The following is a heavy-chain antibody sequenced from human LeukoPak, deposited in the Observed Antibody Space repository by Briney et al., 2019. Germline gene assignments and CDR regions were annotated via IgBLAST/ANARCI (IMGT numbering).Heavy chain of an antibody. CDR1: GYTFTGYY. V-gene: IGHV1-2*02. CDR2: INPNGGDT. Sequence: ASVKVSCKASGYTFTGYYMHWVRQAPGQGLEWMGWINPNGGDTNYAQRFQGRVTMTRDTSISTAYMDLSRLRSDDTAVYYCARDSGYCSSTGCYYFDYWGQGTLVTVSS. CDR3: ARDSGYCSSTGCYYFDY. D-gene: IGHD2-2*01. J-gene: IGHJ4*02.